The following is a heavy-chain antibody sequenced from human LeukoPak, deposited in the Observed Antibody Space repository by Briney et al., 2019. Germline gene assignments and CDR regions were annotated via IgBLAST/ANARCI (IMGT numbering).Heavy chain of an antibody. D-gene: IGHD2-15*01. CDR2: INHSGST. CDR3: ARKDIVVVVAANGDYYYYMDV. V-gene: IGHV4-34*01. Sequence: SETLSLTCAVYGGSFSGYYWSWIRQPPGKGLEWIGEINHSGSTNYNPSLKSRVTISVDTSKNQLSLKLSSVTAADTAVYYCARKDIVVVVAANGDYYYYMDVWGKGTTVTVSS. J-gene: IGHJ6*03. CDR1: GGSFSGYY.